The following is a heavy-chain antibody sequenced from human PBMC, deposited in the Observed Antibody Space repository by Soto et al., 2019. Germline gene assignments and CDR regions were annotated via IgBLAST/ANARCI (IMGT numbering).Heavy chain of an antibody. J-gene: IGHJ4*02. CDR3: ARDPDTPLERAFGY. V-gene: IGHV3-48*02. D-gene: IGHD1-1*01. Sequence: GASVKVSCAASGFRFSGYSMNWVRQAPGKGLEWVSYISGTSRTIYYADSVKGRFTISRDNAKGSLYLQMSSLRDEDTAVYFCARDPDTPLERAFGYWGQGTLVTVSS. CDR1: GFRFSGYS. CDR2: ISGTSRTI.